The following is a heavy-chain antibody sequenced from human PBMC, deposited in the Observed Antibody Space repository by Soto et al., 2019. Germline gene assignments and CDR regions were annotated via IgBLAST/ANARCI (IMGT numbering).Heavy chain of an antibody. D-gene: IGHD3-10*01. CDR1: GGSISSSNW. CDR3: ARVVMVRGVEYWFDP. V-gene: IGHV4-4*02. Sequence: QVQMQESGPGLVKPSGTLSLTCAVSGGSISSSNWWSWVRQPPGKGLEWIGEIYHSGSTNYNPSLKIRVTISVDKSKNQVSLKLSSVTAADTAVYYCARVVMVRGVEYWFDPWGQGTLVTVSS. CDR2: IYHSGST. J-gene: IGHJ5*02.